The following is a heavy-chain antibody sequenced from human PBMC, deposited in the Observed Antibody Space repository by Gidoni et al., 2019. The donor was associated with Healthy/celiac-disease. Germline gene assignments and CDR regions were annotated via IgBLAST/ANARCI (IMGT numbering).Heavy chain of an antibody. D-gene: IGHD6-13*01. V-gene: IGHV4-59*01. CDR1: GGSISSYY. J-gene: IGHJ5*02. CDR2: IYYSGST. CDR3: ARGGAAAGTDWFDP. Sequence: QVQLQESGPGLVKPSVTLSLTCTVSGGSISSYYWSWIRQPPGKGLEWIVYIYYSGSTNYNPSRKSRVTISVDTSKNQFSLKLSSVTAADTAVYYCARGGAAAGTDWFDPWGQGTLVTVSS.